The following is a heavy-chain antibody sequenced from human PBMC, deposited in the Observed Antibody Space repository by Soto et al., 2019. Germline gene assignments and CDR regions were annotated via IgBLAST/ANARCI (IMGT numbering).Heavy chain of an antibody. D-gene: IGHD4-17*01. V-gene: IGHV3-23*01. J-gene: IGHJ2*01. CDR3: AKDDKGYGGNSGGWYFDL. CDR2: LSGSGGST. CDR1: GFTFSSYA. Sequence: EVQLLESGGGLVQPGGSLRLSCAASGFTFSSYAMSWVRQAPGKGLEWVSALSGSGGSTYYADSVKGRFTISRDNSKNRLYLQMNSLRADDTAVYYCAKDDKGYGGNSGGWYFDLWGRGTLVT.